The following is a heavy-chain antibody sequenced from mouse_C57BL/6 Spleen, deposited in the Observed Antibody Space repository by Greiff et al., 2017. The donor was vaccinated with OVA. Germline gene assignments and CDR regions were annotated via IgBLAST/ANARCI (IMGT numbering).Heavy chain of an antibody. J-gene: IGHJ1*03. V-gene: IGHV1-61*01. CDR2: VYPSDSET. CDR3: ARYYYGSWYFDV. D-gene: IGHD1-1*01. CDR1: GYTFTSYW. Sequence: QVQLQQPGAELVRPGSSVKLSCKASGYTFTSYWMDWVKQRPGQGLEWIGNVYPSDSETHYNQKFKDKATLTVDKSSSTAYMQLSSLTSEDSAVYYCARYYYGSWYFDVWGTGTTVTVSS.